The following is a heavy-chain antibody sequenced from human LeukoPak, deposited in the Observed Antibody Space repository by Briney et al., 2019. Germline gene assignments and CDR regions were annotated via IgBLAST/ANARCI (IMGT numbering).Heavy chain of an antibody. CDR2: MYPQIGNT. J-gene: IGHJ6*03. D-gene: IGHD4-11*01. CDR1: GSIFTIYD. V-gene: IGHV1-8*03. CDR3: ARGPNYSNFGSAYYYYMDV. Sequence: AAGSIFTIYDNTWKRQVTGPGLEWMESMYPQIGNTGYAQKFRGRVTIARDTSISTAYMELSSLRSEDTAVYYCARGPNYSNFGSAYYYYMDVWGKGTTVTVSS.